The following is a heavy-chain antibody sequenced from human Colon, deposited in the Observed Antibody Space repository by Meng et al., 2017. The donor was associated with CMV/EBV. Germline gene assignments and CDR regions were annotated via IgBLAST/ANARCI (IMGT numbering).Heavy chain of an antibody. D-gene: IGHD5/OR15-5a*01. J-gene: IGHJ3*02. CDR2: ISSDGTSR. CDR3: ARDHRGALYDNDAFNI. V-gene: IGHV3-21*01. CDR1: GFVFSGDN. Sequence: GGSLRLSCAASGFVFSGDNLNWVRQAPGKGLEWVSSISSDGTSRHYSDSVKGRFTISRDIAKSSLYLQMDSLRAEDTAVYYCARDHRGALYDNDAFNIWGQGTMVTVSS.